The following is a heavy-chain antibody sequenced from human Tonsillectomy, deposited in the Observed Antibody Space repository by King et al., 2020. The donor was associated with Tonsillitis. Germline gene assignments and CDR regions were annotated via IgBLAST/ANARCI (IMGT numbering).Heavy chain of an antibody. CDR1: GFTFSFYV. CDR3: EKDGPHGRTGGYNRFDY. CDR2: ISGSGDST. Sequence: VQLVESGGGLVQPGGSLRLSCAASGFTFSFYVMNWVRQPPGKGLEWVSTISGSGDSTYYADSVKGRFTISRDNYNNTLYLQMDSLRAEDTAVYYCEKDGPHGRTGGYNRFDYWGQGTLVTVSS. V-gene: IGHV3-23*04. D-gene: IGHD5-24*01. J-gene: IGHJ4*02.